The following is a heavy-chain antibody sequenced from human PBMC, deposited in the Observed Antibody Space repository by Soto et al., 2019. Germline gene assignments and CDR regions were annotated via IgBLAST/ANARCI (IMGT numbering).Heavy chain of an antibody. CDR1: GFTLGTYV. J-gene: IGHJ4*02. CDR3: AKDRKGSYCSGGTCYSFDY. CDR2: ISGSGGST. D-gene: IGHD2-15*01. V-gene: IGHV3-23*01. Sequence: EVQLLESGGGLVQPGGSLRLSCAASGFTLGTYVMTWVRQAPGKGLEWVSAISGSGGSTNYADPVKGRFTISRDNTKNTVYLQMNRLRVEDTAVYYCAKDRKGSYCSGGTCYSFDYWGQGTLVTVPS.